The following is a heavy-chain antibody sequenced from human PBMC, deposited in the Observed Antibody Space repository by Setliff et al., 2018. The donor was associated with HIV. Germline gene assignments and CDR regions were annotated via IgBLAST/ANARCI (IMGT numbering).Heavy chain of an antibody. D-gene: IGHD2-15*01. V-gene: IGHV1-69-2*01. CDR1: GYIFTDYY. CDR2: VDPEDDKT. J-gene: IGHJ4*02. CDR3: VTGEGLRF. Sequence: ASVKVSCKASGYIFTDYYMHWVQQAPGKGLEWMGRVDPEDDKTIYAEKFQGRVTMTTATSSDTAYLYLSSLRSEDTAVYYCVTGEGLRFWGQGTLVTVSS.